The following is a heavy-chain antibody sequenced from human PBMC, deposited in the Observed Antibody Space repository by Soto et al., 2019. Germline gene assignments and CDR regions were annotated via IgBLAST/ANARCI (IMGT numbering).Heavy chain of an antibody. D-gene: IGHD6-13*01. CDR1: GGSFSGYY. V-gene: IGHV4-34*01. CDR2: INHSGST. Sequence: SETLSLTCAVYGGSFSGYYWSWIRQPPGKGLEGSGEINHSGSTNYNPSLKSRVTISVDTSKNQFSLTLSSVTAADTDVYYGASLYRSPLDVWGQGTTVTVSS. CDR3: ASLYRSPLDV. J-gene: IGHJ6*02.